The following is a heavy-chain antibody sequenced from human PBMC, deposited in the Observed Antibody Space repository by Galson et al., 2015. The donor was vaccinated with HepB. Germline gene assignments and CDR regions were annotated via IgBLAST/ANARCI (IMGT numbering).Heavy chain of an antibody. CDR1: GFTFSDYY. CDR3: ARRRLWDGFNCLDY. Sequence: SLRLSCAASGFTFSDYYMSWIRQAPGKGLEWLSYIDPTSGYIMYADSVMGRFTISRDNAKNSLYLQMNRLRVDDTAVYYCARRRLWDGFNCLDYWGQGNLATVSS. J-gene: IGHJ4*02. V-gene: IGHV3-11*06. CDR2: IDPTSGYI. D-gene: IGHD5-24*01.